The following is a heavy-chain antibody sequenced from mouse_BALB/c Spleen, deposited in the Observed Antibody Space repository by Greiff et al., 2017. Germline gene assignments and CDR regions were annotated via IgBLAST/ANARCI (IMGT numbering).Heavy chain of an antibody. V-gene: IGHV2-9*02. J-gene: IGHJ4*01. CDR2: IWAGGST. CDR1: GFSLTSYG. Sequence: VKLMESGPGLVAPSQSLSITCTVSGFSLTSYGVHWVRQPPGQGLEWLGVIWAGGSTNYNSALMSRLSISKDNSKSQVFLKMNSLQTDDTAMYYCARDGGSHYAMDYWGQGTSVTVSS. CDR3: ARDGGSHYAMDY.